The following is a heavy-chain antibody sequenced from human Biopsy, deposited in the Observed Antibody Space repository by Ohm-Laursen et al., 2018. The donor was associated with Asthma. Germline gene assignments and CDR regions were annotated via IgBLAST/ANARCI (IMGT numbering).Heavy chain of an antibody. Sequence: SLRLSCAAFGFSFSNFAIHWVRRAPGKGLEWVGVISKDASTQDYADSVKGRFTMARDNSKNTLDLQMDSLREEDTAVYYCVRDGTDDAFDIWGQGTVVSVSS. CDR3: VRDGTDDAFDI. D-gene: IGHD1-1*01. CDR2: ISKDASTQ. V-gene: IGHV3-30*01. J-gene: IGHJ3*02. CDR1: GFSFSNFA.